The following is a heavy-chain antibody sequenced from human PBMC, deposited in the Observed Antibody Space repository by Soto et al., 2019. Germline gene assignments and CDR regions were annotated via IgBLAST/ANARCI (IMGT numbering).Heavy chain of an antibody. CDR3: ARDHMYVRDY. V-gene: IGHV1-18*01. D-gene: IGHD2-8*01. Sequence: ASVTVSSTSSGFTIAIRSIIWVRHAPGQGLEWMGWIATQNGNTGYAQKLQGRVTMTRDTSTSTAYMELRSLRSDDTAVYYCARDHMYVRDYWGQGTQDTGSS. CDR1: GFTIAIRS. J-gene: IGHJ4*02. CDR2: IATQNGNT.